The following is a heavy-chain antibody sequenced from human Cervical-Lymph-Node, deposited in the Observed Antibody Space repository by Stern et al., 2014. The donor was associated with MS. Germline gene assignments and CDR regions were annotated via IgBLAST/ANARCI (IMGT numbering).Heavy chain of an antibody. D-gene: IGHD3-9*01. Sequence: VQLEESGGGLVKPGGSLRLSCVASGVTFEDYYMSWIRQAPGKGLEWVSYISSSGNSKYYADSMKGRFTISRDNTKNSLYLQMDSLRVEDTAVYYCVRFDWLSGVDPWGQGTLVTVSS. CDR3: VRFDWLSGVDP. CDR1: GVTFEDYY. CDR2: ISSSGNSK. V-gene: IGHV3-11*01. J-gene: IGHJ5*02.